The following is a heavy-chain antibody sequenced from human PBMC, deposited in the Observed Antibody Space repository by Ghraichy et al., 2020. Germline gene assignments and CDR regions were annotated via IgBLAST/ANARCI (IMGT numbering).Heavy chain of an antibody. CDR2: INPNSGGT. V-gene: IGHV1-2*02. CDR3: ARERVGLATGAFDY. J-gene: IGHJ4*02. Sequence: ASVKVSCKASGYTFTGSYMHWVRQSPGQGLEWMGWINPNSGGTNYAQKFQGRVTMTRDTSISTAYMELSRLRSDDTAVYYCARERVGLATGAFDYWGQGTLVTVAS. CDR1: GYTFTGSY. D-gene: IGHD2-15*01.